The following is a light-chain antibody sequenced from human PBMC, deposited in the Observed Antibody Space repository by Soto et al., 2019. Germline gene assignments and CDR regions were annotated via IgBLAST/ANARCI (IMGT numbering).Light chain of an antibody. CDR2: KAS. CDR1: QSISSW. Sequence: DIQMTQSPSTLSASVGDSVTITCRASQSISSWLAWYQQKPGTAPKLLIYKASNLESGVPSRFSGSGSGTEFTLTISSLQPDDFATYYCQQYGGPSPWTFGQGTRVEIK. J-gene: IGKJ1*01. V-gene: IGKV1-5*03. CDR3: QQYGGPSPWT.